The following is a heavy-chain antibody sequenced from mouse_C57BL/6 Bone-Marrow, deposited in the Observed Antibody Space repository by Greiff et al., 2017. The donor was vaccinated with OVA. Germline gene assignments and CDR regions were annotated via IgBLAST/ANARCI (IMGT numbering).Heavy chain of an antibody. V-gene: IGHV1-62-2*01. J-gene: IGHJ2*01. CDR2: FYPGSGST. Sequence: VKLQESGAELVKPGASVKLSCKASGYTFTEYTIHWVKQRSGQGLEWIGWFYPGSGSTKYNEKFKDKATLTADKSSSTVYMELRRLTSEGSAVYCWARHEDGTGKYIDYWGQGTTLTVSS. CDR1: GYTFTEYT. CDR3: ARHEDGTGKYIDY.